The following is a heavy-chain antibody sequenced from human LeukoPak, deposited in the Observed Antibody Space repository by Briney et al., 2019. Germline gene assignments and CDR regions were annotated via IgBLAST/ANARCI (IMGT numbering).Heavy chain of an antibody. CDR2: SGNT. V-gene: IGHV4-59*01. CDR3: ARSSGWFEQFDY. J-gene: IGHJ4*02. CDR1: GDSISSYY. Sequence: PSETLSLTCTVSGDSISSYYWTWIRQPPGKGLEWIGYSGNTNYNPSLQSRVTISVDTSKNQFSLKLTSVTAADTAVYYCARSSGWFEQFDYWGQGTLVTVSS. D-gene: IGHD6-19*01.